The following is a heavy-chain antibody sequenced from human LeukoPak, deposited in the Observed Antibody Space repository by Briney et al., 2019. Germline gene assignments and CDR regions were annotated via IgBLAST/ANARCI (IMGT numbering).Heavy chain of an antibody. CDR1: GGTFNIYS. D-gene: IGHD2/OR15-2a*01. V-gene: IGHV1-69*13. Sequence: ASVKVSCKASGGTFNIYSVNWVRQAPGQGLEWMGGILPIYGTANIAQKFQGRVTITADESASPAYMELSSLRSEDTAVYYCARYAGGGTTGCFDYWGQGTLVTVSS. CDR2: ILPIYGTA. CDR3: ARYAGGGTTGCFDY. J-gene: IGHJ4*02.